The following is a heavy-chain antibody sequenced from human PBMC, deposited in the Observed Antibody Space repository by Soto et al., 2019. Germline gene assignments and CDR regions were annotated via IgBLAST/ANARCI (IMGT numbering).Heavy chain of an antibody. V-gene: IGHV3-23*01. J-gene: IGHJ4*02. CDR1: GFTFSNHA. Sequence: GGSLRLSCAASGFTFSNHAMSWVRQAPGKGLEWVSTVSGSGGGSYYGDSVEGRFTISRDNSNNMLFLQMNSLRAEDTALYYCARSYCGGGRCFQFDCWGQGTQVTVSS. D-gene: IGHD2-15*01. CDR3: ARSYCGGGRCFQFDC. CDR2: VSGSGGGS.